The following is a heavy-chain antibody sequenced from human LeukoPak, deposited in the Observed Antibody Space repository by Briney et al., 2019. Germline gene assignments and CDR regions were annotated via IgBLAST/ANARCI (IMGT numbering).Heavy chain of an antibody. Sequence: SETLSLTCAVSGDSVNNTNWWTWVRQSPGKGLEWIGEIFHSGVTNYDPSLKSRAVISLEKSKNQFSLKLTSVTAADTAVYYCAKDLGLWSGYYTFDYWGQGTLVTVSS. CDR1: GDSVNNTNW. D-gene: IGHD3-3*01. J-gene: IGHJ4*02. CDR3: AKDLGLWSGYYTFDY. CDR2: IFHSGVT. V-gene: IGHV4-4*02.